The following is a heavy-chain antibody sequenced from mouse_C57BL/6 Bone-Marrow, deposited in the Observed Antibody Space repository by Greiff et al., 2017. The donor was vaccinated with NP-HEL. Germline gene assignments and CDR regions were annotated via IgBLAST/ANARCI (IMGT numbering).Heavy chain of an antibody. CDR2: IYPRSGNT. Sequence: QVQLQQSGAELARPGASVKLSCKASGYTFTSYGISWVKQRTGQGLEWIGEIYPRSGNTYYNEKFKGKATLTADKSSSKAYMELRSLTSEDSAVYFCARFPPYGNWYFDVWGTGTTVTVSS. V-gene: IGHV1-81*01. CDR1: GYTFTSYG. J-gene: IGHJ1*03. CDR3: ARFPPYGNWYFDV. D-gene: IGHD2-10*02.